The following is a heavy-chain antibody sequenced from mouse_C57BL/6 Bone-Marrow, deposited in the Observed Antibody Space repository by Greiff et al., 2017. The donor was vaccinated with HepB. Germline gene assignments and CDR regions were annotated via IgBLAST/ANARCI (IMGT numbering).Heavy chain of an antibody. CDR1: GYTFTSYW. V-gene: IGHV1-55*01. J-gene: IGHJ2*01. D-gene: IGHD1-1*01. CDR2: IYPGSGST. Sequence: VKLQQPGAELVKPGASVKMSCKASGYTFTSYWITWVKQRPGQGLEWIGDIYPGSGSTNYNEKFKSKATLTVDKSSSTAYMELRSLTSEDSAVYYCATLYYYGSSYFDYWGQGTTLTVSS. CDR3: ATLYYYGSSYFDY.